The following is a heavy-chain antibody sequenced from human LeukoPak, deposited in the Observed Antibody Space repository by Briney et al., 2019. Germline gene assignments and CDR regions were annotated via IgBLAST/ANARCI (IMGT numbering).Heavy chain of an antibody. V-gene: IGHV4-59*01. D-gene: IGHD4-23*01. J-gene: IGHJ4*02. Sequence: SETLSLTCSVSDGSINSYYWNWIRRPPGKGLGWIGYIYYNGNTNYSPSLKSRVTMSVDTSKNLFSLKVSSVTAADTALYYCARGYGGNFFWGQGTLVTVSS. CDR2: IYYNGNT. CDR1: DGSINSYY. CDR3: ARGYGGNFF.